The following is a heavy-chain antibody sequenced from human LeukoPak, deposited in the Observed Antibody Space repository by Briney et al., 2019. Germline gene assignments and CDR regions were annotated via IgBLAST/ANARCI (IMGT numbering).Heavy chain of an antibody. V-gene: IGHV1-69*13. Sequence: SVKVSCKASGYTFTSYYMHWVRQAPGQGLEWMGGIIPIFGTANYAQKFQGRVTITADESTSTAYMELSSLRSEDTAVYYCARGTHRRIAVYWGQGTLVTVSS. CDR3: ARGTHRRIAVY. CDR1: GYTFTSYY. D-gene: IGHD6-13*01. J-gene: IGHJ4*02. CDR2: IIPIFGTA.